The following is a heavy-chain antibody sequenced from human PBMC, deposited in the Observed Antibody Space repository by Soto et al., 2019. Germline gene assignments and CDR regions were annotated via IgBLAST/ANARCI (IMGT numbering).Heavy chain of an antibody. CDR1: GFSLSTSGVV. CDR3: AHAQNSLTYDSSVGYYSDY. D-gene: IGHD3-22*01. J-gene: IGHJ4*02. V-gene: IGHV2-5*02. Sequence: GPTLVNPTQTLTVTCTFSGFSLSTSGVVVGWIRQPPGDALEWLALIYWDDDKRYSPSLKSRLTITNDTSKNHVVLTMPNMDPVDTATYYCAHAQNSLTYDSSVGYYSDYWGQGTLVTFS. CDR2: IYWDDDK.